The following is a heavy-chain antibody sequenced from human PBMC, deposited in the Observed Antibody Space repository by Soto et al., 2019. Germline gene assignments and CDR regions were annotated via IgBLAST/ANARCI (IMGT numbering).Heavy chain of an antibody. CDR3: ARKSSITIFGGTHDY. V-gene: IGHV3-21*01. CDR1: GFTFSSYS. J-gene: IGHJ4*02. CDR2: ISSSSSYI. D-gene: IGHD3-3*01. Sequence: GGSLRLSCAASGFTFSSYSMNWVRQAPGKGLEWVSSISSSSSYIYYADSVKGRFTISRDNAKNSLYLQMNSLRAEDTAVYYCARKSSITIFGGTHDYWGQGTLVTVSS.